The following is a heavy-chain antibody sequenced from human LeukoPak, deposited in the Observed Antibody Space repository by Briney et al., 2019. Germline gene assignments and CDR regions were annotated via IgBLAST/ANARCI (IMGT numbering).Heavy chain of an antibody. CDR2: ISSTNSYI. V-gene: IGHV3-21*01. D-gene: IGHD1-7*01. CDR1: GFTFSSYS. CDR3: ARDGNYISHVIDY. Sequence: GGSLRLSCAASGFTFSSYSMNWVRQAPGKGLEWVSSISSTNSYIYYADSVRGRFTISRDNAKNSVFLQMTTVRGDDTGVYYCARDGNYISHVIDYWGQGTLVIVSS. J-gene: IGHJ4*02.